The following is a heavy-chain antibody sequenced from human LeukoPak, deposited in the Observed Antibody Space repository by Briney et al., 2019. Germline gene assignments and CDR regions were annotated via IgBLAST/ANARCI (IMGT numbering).Heavy chain of an antibody. V-gene: IGHV1-69*10. Sequence: GASVKVSCKASGGTFSSYAIGWVRQAPGQGLEWMGGIIPIFGIANYAQKFQGRVTITADKSTSTAYMELSSLRSEDTAVYYCAAAAGPYNWFDPWGQGTLVTVSS. CDR2: IIPIFGIA. CDR3: AAAAGPYNWFDP. D-gene: IGHD6-13*01. CDR1: GGTFSSYA. J-gene: IGHJ5*02.